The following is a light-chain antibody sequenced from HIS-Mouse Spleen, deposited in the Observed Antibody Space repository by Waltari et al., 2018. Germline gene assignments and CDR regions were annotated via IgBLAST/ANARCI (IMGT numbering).Light chain of an antibody. V-gene: IGLV3-10*01. J-gene: IGLJ2*01. CDR3: YSTDSSGNHRV. CDR1: ALPKKY. CDR2: EES. Sequence: SYELTQPPSVSVSPGQTARITCSGDALPKKYAYWYQQKSGQAPVLVIYEESKRPSGIPDSFSGSSSGTMATLTISGAQVEDEADYYCYSTDSSGNHRVFGGGTKLTVL.